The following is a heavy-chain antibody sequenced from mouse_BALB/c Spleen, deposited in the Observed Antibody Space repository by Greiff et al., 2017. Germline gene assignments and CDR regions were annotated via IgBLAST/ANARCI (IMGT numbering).Heavy chain of an antibody. CDR3: ARRGTGTGFAY. CDR1: GFTFSSYT. D-gene: IGHD4-1*01. J-gene: IGHJ3*01. Sequence: DVKLVESGGGLVQPGGSLKLSCAASGFTFSSYTMSWVRQTPEKRLEWVAYISNGGGSTYYPDTVKGRFTISRDNAKNTLYLQMSSLKSEDTAMYYCARRGTGTGFAYWGQGTLVTVSA. V-gene: IGHV5-12-2*01. CDR2: ISNGGGST.